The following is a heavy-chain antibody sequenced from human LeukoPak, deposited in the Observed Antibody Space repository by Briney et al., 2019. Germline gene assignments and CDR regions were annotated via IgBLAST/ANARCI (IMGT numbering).Heavy chain of an antibody. Sequence: KPSETLSLTCAVYGGSFSGYYWSWIRQPPGKGLEWIGEINHSGSTNYNPSLKSRVTISVDMSKNQFSLELSFVTAADTAVYYCARGPASGSNFAWFDPWGQGTLVTVSS. V-gene: IGHV4-34*01. CDR3: ARGPASGSNFAWFDP. J-gene: IGHJ5*02. CDR1: GGSFSGYY. D-gene: IGHD3-10*01. CDR2: INHSGST.